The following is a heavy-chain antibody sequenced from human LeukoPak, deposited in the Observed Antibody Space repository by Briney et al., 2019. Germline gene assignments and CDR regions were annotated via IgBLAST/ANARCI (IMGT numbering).Heavy chain of an antibody. J-gene: IGHJ4*01. CDR2: ISASGADT. D-gene: IGHD2-2*02. CDR3: AKEGCTRAACYTNF. Sequence: GGSLRLSCAASGFTFSDYAMDWVRQAPGQGLEWVSAISASGADTLYAGSVKGRFTISRDNYKDTLYLQMSSLRAEDTAVYYCAKEGCTRAACYTNFWGQGILVTVSS. CDR1: GFTFSDYA. V-gene: IGHV3-23*01.